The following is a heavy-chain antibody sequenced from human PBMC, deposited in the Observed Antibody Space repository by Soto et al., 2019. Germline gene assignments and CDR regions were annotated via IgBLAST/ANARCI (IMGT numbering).Heavy chain of an antibody. Sequence: EVQLVESGGGLVQPGGSLRLSCAASGFTFSSYWMHWVHQVPGKGLVWVSRINSDGSSTTYADSVRGRFTISRDNAKNTLYLQMHSLRAEDTAVYYCARDIVVVVATSDYGMDVWGQGTTVTVSS. J-gene: IGHJ6*02. D-gene: IGHD2-15*01. CDR3: ARDIVVVVATSDYGMDV. V-gene: IGHV3-74*01. CDR2: INSDGSST. CDR1: GFTFSSYW.